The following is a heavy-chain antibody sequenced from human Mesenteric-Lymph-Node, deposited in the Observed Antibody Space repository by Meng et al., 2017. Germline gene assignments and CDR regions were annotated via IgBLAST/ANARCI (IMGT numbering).Heavy chain of an antibody. CDR2: IYHGVNI. CDR3: VRDTRRGGGWFDP. CDR1: GDSITSGDYS. J-gene: IGHJ5*02. D-gene: IGHD3-10*01. Sequence: QGQLEESGPGLVKPSGTLSLTCAVSGDSITSGDYSWTWIRQPPGKGLEWIGYIYHGVNIYYTPSLRSRVTISVDKSRNQFSLKLTSVSAADTAVYYCVRDTRRGGGWFDPWGQGTLVTVSS. V-gene: IGHV4-30-2*01.